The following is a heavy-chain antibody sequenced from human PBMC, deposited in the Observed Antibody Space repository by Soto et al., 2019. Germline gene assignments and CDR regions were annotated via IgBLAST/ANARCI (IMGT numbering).Heavy chain of an antibody. CDR2: TYYRSKWYN. D-gene: IGHD6-19*01. V-gene: IGHV6-1*01. J-gene: IGHJ6*02. Sequence: QTLSLTCAISGDGVSSNSAAWNWIRQSPSRGLEWLGRTYYRSKWYNDYAVSVKSRITINPDTSKNQFSLQLNSVTPEDTAVYYCAREKQWLRNYYYGMDVWRQGTTVTVSS. CDR3: AREKQWLRNYYYGMDV. CDR1: GDGVSSNSAA.